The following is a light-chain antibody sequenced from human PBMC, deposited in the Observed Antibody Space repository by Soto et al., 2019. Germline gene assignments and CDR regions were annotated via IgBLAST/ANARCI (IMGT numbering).Light chain of an antibody. CDR3: MQALQTPYT. J-gene: IGKJ2*01. CDR2: LGS. V-gene: IGKV2-28*01. CDR1: QSLLHSNGYIY. Sequence: DLVMTQSPLSLPVTPGEPASISCRSSQSLLHSNGYIYLDWYLQKPCRSPQLLTYLGSNRASGVPDRFSGRGSGPDFKLKISRVEAADVGVYYCMQALQTPYTFGQGTTLDIK.